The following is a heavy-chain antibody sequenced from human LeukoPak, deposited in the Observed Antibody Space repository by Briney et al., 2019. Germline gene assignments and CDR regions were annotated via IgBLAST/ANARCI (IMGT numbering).Heavy chain of an antibody. CDR2: ISSSSSYI. CDR3: ARDSASTPLNY. Sequence: GGSLRLSCAASGFTFSSYGMHWVRQAPGKGLEWVSSISSSSSYIYYADSVKGRFTISRDNAKNSLYLQMNSLRAEDTAVYYCARDSASTPLNYWGQGTLVTVSS. V-gene: IGHV3-21*01. CDR1: GFTFSSYG. J-gene: IGHJ4*02.